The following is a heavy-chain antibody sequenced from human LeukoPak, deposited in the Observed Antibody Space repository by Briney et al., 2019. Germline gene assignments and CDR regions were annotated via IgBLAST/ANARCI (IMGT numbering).Heavy chain of an antibody. Sequence: GGSLRLSCAASGFTFDDYGMSWVRQAPGKGLEWVSGINWNGGSTVYADSVKGRFTISRDNAKNSLYLQTNSLRAEDTALYYCAREGQLVRLGYFDYWGQGTLVTVSS. J-gene: IGHJ4*02. CDR3: AREGQLVRLGYFDY. D-gene: IGHD6-6*01. V-gene: IGHV3-20*04. CDR2: INWNGGST. CDR1: GFTFDDYG.